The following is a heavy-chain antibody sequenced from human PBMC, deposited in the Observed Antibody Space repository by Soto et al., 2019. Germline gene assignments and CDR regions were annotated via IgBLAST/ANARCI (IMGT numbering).Heavy chain of an antibody. CDR3: ATGWGSGTSSNAFDI. V-gene: IGHV3-15*01. J-gene: IGHJ3*02. Sequence: EVHLVESGGGLVKPGGSLRLSCVASGFSFSYAWMSWVRQAPGKGLEWVGRIRSKTAGETTEYAAPGQGRFTISRDDSKNTLYLQRNSLKTEDTAVYYCATGWGSGTSSNAFDIWGQGTVVSVSS. CDR2: IRSKTAGETT. D-gene: IGHD3-16*01. CDR1: GFSFSYAW.